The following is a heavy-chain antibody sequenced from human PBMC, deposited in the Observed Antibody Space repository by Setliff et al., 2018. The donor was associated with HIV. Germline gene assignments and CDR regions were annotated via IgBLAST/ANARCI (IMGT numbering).Heavy chain of an antibody. CDR2: TWPDGSDK. D-gene: IGHD1-7*01. J-gene: IGHJ5*02. Sequence: GGSLRLSCAASGFNLNIYGMHWVRQAPGKGLEWVAVTWPDGSDKYYVDSVKGRFTISKDNSKNTLYLQMNSLRAEDTAVYYCARVRITGTTRWFDPWGQGTLVTVSS. CDR1: GFNLNIYG. V-gene: IGHV3-33*01. CDR3: ARVRITGTTRWFDP.